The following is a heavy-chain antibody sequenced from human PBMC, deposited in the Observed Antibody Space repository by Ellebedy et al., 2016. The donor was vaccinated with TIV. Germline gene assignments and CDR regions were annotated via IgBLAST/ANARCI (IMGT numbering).Heavy chain of an antibody. CDR3: ARAGSYLSEAVFY. CDR2: IKQDGSEE. J-gene: IGHJ4*02. D-gene: IGHD3-10*01. Sequence: GESLKISXAASGFTFSSYWMSWVRQAPGKGLEFVANIKQDGSEEFYVDSVKGRFTISRDNAKNTLYLQMDSLRAEDTAVYYCARAGSYLSEAVFYWGQGTLVTVSS. V-gene: IGHV3-7*01. CDR1: GFTFSSYW.